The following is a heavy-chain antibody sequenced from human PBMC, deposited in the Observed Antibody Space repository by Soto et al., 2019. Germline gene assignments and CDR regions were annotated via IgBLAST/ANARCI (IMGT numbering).Heavy chain of an antibody. Sequence: SETLSLTCTVSGGSISTYYWSWIRQPPGKGLEWIGYIYYSGNTNYNPSLKSRVTISLDTSKTQFSLRLSSVTAADTAVYYCAKGPSPIAVAGNSDYWGKETLVTVSS. J-gene: IGHJ4*02. CDR1: GGSISTYY. D-gene: IGHD6-19*01. CDR3: AKGPSPIAVAGNSDY. CDR2: IYYSGNT. V-gene: IGHV4-59*08.